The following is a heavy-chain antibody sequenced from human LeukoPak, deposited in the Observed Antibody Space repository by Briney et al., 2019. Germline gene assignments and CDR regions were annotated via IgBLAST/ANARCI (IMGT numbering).Heavy chain of an antibody. CDR3: AKRPPSTVVTHYFDY. CDR2: ISGSGGST. Sequence: GGSLRLSCAASGFTFSSYAMSWVRQAPGKGLEWVSAISGSGGSTYYADSVKGRFTISRDNSKNTPYLQMNSLRAEDTAVYYCAKRPPSTVVTHYFDYWGQGTLVTVSS. J-gene: IGHJ4*02. V-gene: IGHV3-23*01. D-gene: IGHD4-23*01. CDR1: GFTFSSYA.